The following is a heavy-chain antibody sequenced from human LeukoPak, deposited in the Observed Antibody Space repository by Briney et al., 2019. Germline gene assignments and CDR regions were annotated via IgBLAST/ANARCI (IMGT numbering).Heavy chain of an antibody. Sequence: ASVKVSCKASGYTFTSYCISWVRQAPGQGLEWMGLISPYNGNTNYAQKLQGRVTMTTDTSTSTAYMELRRLRSDETAVYYCARDSRGTTVTTRHYYGMDVWGEGTTVTVSS. CDR3: ARDSRGTTVTTRHYYGMDV. J-gene: IGHJ6*04. CDR2: ISPYNGNT. V-gene: IGHV1-18*01. CDR1: GYTFTSYC. D-gene: IGHD4-17*01.